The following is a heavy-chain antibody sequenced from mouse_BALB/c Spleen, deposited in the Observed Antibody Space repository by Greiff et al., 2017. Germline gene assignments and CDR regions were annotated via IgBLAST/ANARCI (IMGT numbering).Heavy chain of an antibody. CDR2: ISNGGGST. V-gene: IGHV5-12-2*01. D-gene: IGHD2-4*01. J-gene: IGHJ3*01. CDR1: GFTFSSYT. CDR3: ARHDYGGMFAY. Sequence: EVQLVESGGGLVQPGGSLKLSCAASGFTFSSYTMSWVRQTPEKRLEWVAYISNGGGSTYYPDTVKGRFTISRDNAKTTLYLQMSSLKSEDTAMYYCARHDYGGMFAYWGQGTLVTVSA.